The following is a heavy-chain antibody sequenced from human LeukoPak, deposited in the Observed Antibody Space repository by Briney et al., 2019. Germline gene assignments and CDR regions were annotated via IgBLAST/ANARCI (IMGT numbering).Heavy chain of an antibody. V-gene: IGHV5-51*01. CDR1: GYNFGTRW. D-gene: IGHD3-10*01. Sequence: GESLKVSCKGSGYNFGTRWVAWVRQMPGKGLEWMGIIYPDDSDARYSPSFQGQVTISADKSINTAYLQWSSLKASDTAIYFCARGAYGSGSYYNYYGMDVWGQGTTVTVSS. CDR2: IYPDDSDA. CDR3: ARGAYGSGSYYNYYGMDV. J-gene: IGHJ6*02.